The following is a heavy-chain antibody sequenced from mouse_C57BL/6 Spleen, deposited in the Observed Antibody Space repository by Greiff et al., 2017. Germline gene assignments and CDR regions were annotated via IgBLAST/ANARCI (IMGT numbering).Heavy chain of an antibody. CDR1: GYTFTSYW. J-gene: IGHJ4*01. V-gene: IGHV1-61*01. Sequence: QVQLQQPGTELVKPGASVKLSCKASGYTFTSYWMHWVKQRPGQGLEWIGNIYPSDSETHYNQKFKDKATLTVDKSSSTAYMQLSSLTSEDSAVYYCARGMYDYEAMDYWGQGTSVTVSS. D-gene: IGHD2-10*02. CDR2: IYPSDSET. CDR3: ARGMYDYEAMDY.